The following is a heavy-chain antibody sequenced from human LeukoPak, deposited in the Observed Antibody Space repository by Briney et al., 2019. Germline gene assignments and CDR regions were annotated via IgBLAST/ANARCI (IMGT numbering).Heavy chain of an antibody. CDR2: ISSSGSTI. CDR1: GFTFSSYW. J-gene: IGHJ4*02. CDR3: TRGYSYGYDDY. D-gene: IGHD5-18*01. V-gene: IGHV3-48*04. Sequence: GGSLRLSCAASGFTFSSYWMSWVRQAPGKGLEWVSYISSSGSTIYYADSVKGRFTISRDNAKNSLYLQMNSLRAEDTAVYYCTRGYSYGYDDYWGQGTLVTVSS.